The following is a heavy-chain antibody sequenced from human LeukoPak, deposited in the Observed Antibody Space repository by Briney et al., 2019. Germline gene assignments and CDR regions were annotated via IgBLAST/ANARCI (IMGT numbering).Heavy chain of an antibody. CDR3: ARGLGDPPRGFDY. J-gene: IGHJ4*02. Sequence: GGSLRLSCAASGFTFSSYWMSWVRQAPGKGLEWVANIKQDGSEKYYVDSVKGRFTISRDNAKNSLYLQMNSLRAEDTAVYYCARGLGDPPRGFDYWGQGTLVTVSS. CDR2: IKQDGSEK. V-gene: IGHV3-7*03. CDR1: GFTFSSYW. D-gene: IGHD4-17*01.